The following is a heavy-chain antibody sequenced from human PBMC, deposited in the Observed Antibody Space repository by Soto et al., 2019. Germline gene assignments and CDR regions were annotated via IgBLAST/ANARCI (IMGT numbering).Heavy chain of an antibody. V-gene: IGHV3-33*01. CDR1: GFTFSRYV. Sequence: PGWSLRLSSAASGFTFSRYVMHWALQAPGKGLEWVAVIWYDGSNKYYADSVKGRFTISRDNSKNTLYLQMNSLRAEDTAVYYCARESGSSGLKPPYYYYMDVWGKGTTVTVSS. CDR3: ARESGSSGLKPPYYYYMDV. D-gene: IGHD1-26*01. CDR2: IWYDGSNK. J-gene: IGHJ6*03.